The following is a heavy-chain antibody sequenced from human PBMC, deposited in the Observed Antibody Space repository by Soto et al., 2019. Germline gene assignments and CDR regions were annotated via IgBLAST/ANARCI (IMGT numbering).Heavy chain of an antibody. CDR3: ASDYCSGGSCYSNWFDP. Sequence: GGSLRLSCAASGFTFSSYSMNWVRQAPGKGLEWVSSISSNSSYIYYADSVKGRFTISRDNAKNSLYLQMNSLRAEDTAVYYCASDYCSGGSCYSNWFDPWGQGTLVTVSS. D-gene: IGHD2-15*01. CDR1: GFTFSSYS. CDR2: ISSNSSYI. V-gene: IGHV3-21*01. J-gene: IGHJ5*02.